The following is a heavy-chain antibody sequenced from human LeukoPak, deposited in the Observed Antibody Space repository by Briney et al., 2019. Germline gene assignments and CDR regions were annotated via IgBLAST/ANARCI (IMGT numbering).Heavy chain of an antibody. CDR3: ARGTSGYSSLNWFDP. J-gene: IGHJ5*02. CDR1: GYTFTSYG. CDR2: ISAYNGNT. V-gene: IGHV1-18*01. D-gene: IGHD6-13*01. Sequence: GASVNVSCKASGYTFTSYGISWVRQAPGQGLEWMGWISAYNGNTNYAQKLQGRVTMTTDTSTSTAYMELRSLRSDDTAVYYCARGTSGYSSLNWFDPWGQGTLVTVSS.